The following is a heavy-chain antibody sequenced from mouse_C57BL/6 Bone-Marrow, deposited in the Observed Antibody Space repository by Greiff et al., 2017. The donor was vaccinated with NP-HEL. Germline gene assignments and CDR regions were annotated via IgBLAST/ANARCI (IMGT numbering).Heavy chain of an antibody. Sequence: QVQLQQSGAELVKPGASVKLSCKASGYTFTEYTIHWVKQRSGQGLEWIGWFYPGSGSIKYNEKFKDKATLTADKSSSKVYMDLSRVTSEDSAVYFCARHLLDGYGGYYYAMDYWGQGTSVTVSS. J-gene: IGHJ4*01. CDR1: GYTFTEYT. D-gene: IGHD2-2*01. V-gene: IGHV1-62-2*01. CDR3: ARHLLDGYGGYYYAMDY. CDR2: FYPGSGSI.